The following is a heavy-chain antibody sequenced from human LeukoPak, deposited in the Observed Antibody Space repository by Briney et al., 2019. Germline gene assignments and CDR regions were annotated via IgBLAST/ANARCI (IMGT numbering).Heavy chain of an antibody. Sequence: PSETLSLTCAVYGGSFSGYYWSWIRQPPGKGLEWIGSIYYSGSTYYNPSLKSRVTISVDTSKNQFSLKLSSVTAADTAVYYCARGFSSSGWYLFDYWGQGTLVTVSS. CDR3: ARGFSSSGWYLFDY. J-gene: IGHJ4*02. CDR1: GGSFSGYY. V-gene: IGHV4-34*01. D-gene: IGHD6-19*01. CDR2: IYYSGST.